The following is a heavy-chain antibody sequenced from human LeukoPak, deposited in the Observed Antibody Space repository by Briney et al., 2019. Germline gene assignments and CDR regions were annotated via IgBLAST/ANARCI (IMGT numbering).Heavy chain of an antibody. V-gene: IGHV3-11*05. J-gene: IGHJ4*02. CDR3: ARGAPSSGY. Sequence: PGGSLRLSCAASGFTFSDPYMSWIRQAPGKGLEWVSYISGSGTDTNYADSVKGRFTISRDNAKNSLYLQMNSLRAEDTAIYYCARGAPSSGYWGQGTLVTVSS. CDR2: ISGSGTDT. CDR1: GFTFSDPY. D-gene: IGHD6-6*01.